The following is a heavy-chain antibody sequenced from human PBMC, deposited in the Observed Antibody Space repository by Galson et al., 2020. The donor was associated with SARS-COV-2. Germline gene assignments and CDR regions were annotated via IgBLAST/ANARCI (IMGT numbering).Heavy chain of an antibody. CDR3: AKDLGKTGGGLAWGASRLESLYGMDV. J-gene: IGHJ6*02. CDR1: GFSFRSYD. V-gene: IGHV3-30*18. CDR2: VSYDGNNK. Sequence: GESLKISCAASGFSFRSYDMHWVRQAPGKGLEWVAGVSYDGNNKYYADSVKGRFTISRDNSNNMLSLQMSGLRAEDTAVYYCAKDLGKTGGGLAWGASRLESLYGMDVWGQGAAVAVSS. D-gene: IGHD1-1*01.